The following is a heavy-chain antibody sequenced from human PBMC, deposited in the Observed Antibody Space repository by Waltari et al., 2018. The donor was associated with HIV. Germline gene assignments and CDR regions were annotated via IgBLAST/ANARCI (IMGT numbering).Heavy chain of an antibody. CDR1: GYTFTGYY. D-gene: IGHD2-2*01. Sequence: QVQLVQSGAEVKKPGASVKVSCKASGYTFTGYYMHWVRQAPGQGLEWMGWINPNRGGTNYAQKFQGRVTMTRDTSISTAYMELSRLRSDDTAVYYCAREVGTTRYWYFDLWGRGTLVTVSS. V-gene: IGHV1-2*02. CDR3: AREVGTTRYWYFDL. J-gene: IGHJ2*01. CDR2: INPNRGGT.